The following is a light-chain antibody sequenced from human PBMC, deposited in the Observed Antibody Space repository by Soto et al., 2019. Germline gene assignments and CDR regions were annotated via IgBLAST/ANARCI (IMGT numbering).Light chain of an antibody. J-gene: IGKJ1*01. CDR1: QSISSY. CDR3: QQSYSTPPT. CDR2: KAS. V-gene: IGKV1-39*01. Sequence: DIQMTQSPSSLSASVGDRVTITCRASQSISSYLNWYQQKPGKAPKLLIYKASTLKSGVPSRFSGSGSGTDLTITISSLQPEDGETYYGQQSYSTPPTFGQGTKVDIK.